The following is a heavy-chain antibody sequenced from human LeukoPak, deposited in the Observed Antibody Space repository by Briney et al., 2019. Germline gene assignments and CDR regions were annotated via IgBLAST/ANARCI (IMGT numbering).Heavy chain of an antibody. CDR3: ARGLAYSSSSPQAY. CDR2: IYYSGST. J-gene: IGHJ4*02. Sequence: PSETLSLTCTVSGVSISSYYWSWIRQPPGKGLEWIGYIYYSGSTNYNPSLKGRVTISVDTSKNQFSLKLSSVTAADTAVYYCARGLAYSSSSPQAYWGQGTLVTVSS. D-gene: IGHD6-6*01. V-gene: IGHV4-59*01. CDR1: GVSISSYY.